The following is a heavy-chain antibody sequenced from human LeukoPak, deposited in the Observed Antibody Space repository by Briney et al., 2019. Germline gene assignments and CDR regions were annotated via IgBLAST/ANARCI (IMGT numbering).Heavy chain of an antibody. Sequence: GGSLRLSCAASGFTFSSYGMHWVRQAPGKGLEWVAVIWYDGSNKYYADSVKGRFTISRDNSKNTLYLQMNSLRAEDTAVYYCARDDSSSWYMVASAFDYWGQGTLVTVSS. CDR3: ARDDSSSWYMVASAFDY. CDR2: IWYDGSNK. J-gene: IGHJ4*02. CDR1: GFTFSSYG. V-gene: IGHV3-33*01. D-gene: IGHD6-13*01.